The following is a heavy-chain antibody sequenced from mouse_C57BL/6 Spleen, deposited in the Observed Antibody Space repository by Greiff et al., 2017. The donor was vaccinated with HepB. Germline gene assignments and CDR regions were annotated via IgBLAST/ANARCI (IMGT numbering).Heavy chain of an antibody. CDR2: INPGSGGT. CDR3: ARGGYDAMDY. V-gene: IGHV1-54*01. J-gene: IGHJ4*01. CDR1: GYAFTNYL. Sequence: VQLQQSGAELVRPGTSVKVSCKASGYAFTNYLIEWVKQRPGQGLEWIGVINPGSGGTNYNEKFKSKATLTVDKSSSTAYMQLSSLTSEDSAVYYCARGGYDAMDYWGQGTSVTVSS.